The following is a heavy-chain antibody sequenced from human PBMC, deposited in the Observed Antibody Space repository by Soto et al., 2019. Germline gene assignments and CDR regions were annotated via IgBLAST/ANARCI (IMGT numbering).Heavy chain of an antibody. J-gene: IGHJ6*01. CDR3: AKDCTVKGVSCRKGYSGMDV. D-gene: IGHD2-15*01. CDR1: GFTFSIHA. CDR2: ISGSSDNL. Sequence: EVQLLESGGGLVQPGGSLRLSCAASGFTFSIHAITWVRQAPGKGLEWVSAISGSSDNLYYADSVKGRFTISSENSRNTVFLQMNSLRAEDAALYYFAKDCTVKGVSCRKGYSGMDVWGQGTKVNVSP. V-gene: IGHV3-23*01.